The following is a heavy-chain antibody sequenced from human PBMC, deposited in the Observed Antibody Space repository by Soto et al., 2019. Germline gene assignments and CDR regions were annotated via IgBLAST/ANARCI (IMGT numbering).Heavy chain of an antibody. CDR2: ISAYNGNT. D-gene: IGHD1-1*01. Sequence: ASVKVSCKASGYTFPSSGISWVRQAPGQGLEWMGWISAYNGNTNYAQKLQGRVTMTTDTSTSTAYMELRSLRSDDTAVYYCARAVKLDTDWFDPWGQGTLVTVSS. J-gene: IGHJ5*02. CDR3: ARAVKLDTDWFDP. V-gene: IGHV1-18*01. CDR1: GYTFPSSG.